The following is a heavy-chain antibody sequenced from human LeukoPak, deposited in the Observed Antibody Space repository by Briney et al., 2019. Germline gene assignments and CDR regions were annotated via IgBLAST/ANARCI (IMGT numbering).Heavy chain of an antibody. CDR1: GGSNSSSY. D-gene: IGHD6-19*01. Sequence: SETLSLTCTVSGGSNSSSYWGWIRQPPGKGLEWIGSIYYSGSTYYNPSLQSRVTISVDTSKNQFSLKLSSVTAADTAVYYCARGIIAVRPHVDYWGQGTLVTVSS. CDR2: IYYSGST. CDR3: ARGIIAVRPHVDY. V-gene: IGHV4-39*07. J-gene: IGHJ4*02.